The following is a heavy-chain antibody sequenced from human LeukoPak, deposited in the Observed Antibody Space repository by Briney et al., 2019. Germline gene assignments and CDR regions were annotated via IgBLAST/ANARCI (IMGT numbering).Heavy chain of an antibody. J-gene: IGHJ4*02. CDR1: GFTVSSNY. CDR3: AREDILTGFDY. D-gene: IGHD3-9*01. Sequence: PGGSLRLSCAASGFTVSSNYMSWVRQAPGKGLEWVSVIYSGGGTYYADSVKGRFTISRDNSKNTLYLQMNSLRAEDTAVYYCAREDILTGFDYWGQGTLVTVSS. CDR2: IYSGGGT. V-gene: IGHV3-53*01.